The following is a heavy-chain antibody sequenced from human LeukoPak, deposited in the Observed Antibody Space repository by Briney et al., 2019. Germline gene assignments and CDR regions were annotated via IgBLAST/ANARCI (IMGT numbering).Heavy chain of an antibody. Sequence: SKTLSLTCAVPGGSISSGGYSWSWIRQPPGKGLEWIGYIYHSGSTYYNPSLKSRVTISVDRSKNQFSLKLSSVTPADTAVYYCARARFSGYDYWGQGTLVTVSS. CDR3: ARARFSGYDY. J-gene: IGHJ4*02. CDR2: IYHSGST. CDR1: GGSISSGGYS. D-gene: IGHD5-12*01. V-gene: IGHV4-30-2*01.